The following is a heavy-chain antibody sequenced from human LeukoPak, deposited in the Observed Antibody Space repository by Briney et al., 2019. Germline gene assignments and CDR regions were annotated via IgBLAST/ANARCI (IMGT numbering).Heavy chain of an antibody. D-gene: IGHD1-26*01. V-gene: IGHV3-23*01. J-gene: IGHJ4*02. CDR2: ISGSGGST. CDR1: GFSFSNCD. Sequence: GGSLRLSCAASGFSFSNCDMYWVRQAPGKGLEWVSGISGSGGSTYYADSVGRFSISRDNSNNTLYLQMTSLRAEDTAVYYCAKEGRGMGAATIDYWGQGTLVTVSS. CDR3: AKEGRGMGAATIDY.